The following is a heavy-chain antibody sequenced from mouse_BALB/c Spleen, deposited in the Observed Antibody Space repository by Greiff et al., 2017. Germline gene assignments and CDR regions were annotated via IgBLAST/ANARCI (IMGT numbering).Heavy chain of an antibody. CDR3: TRGRGYGNYVRAMDY. Sequence: VQLQQSGAELVKPGASVKLSCKASGYTFTSYYMYWVKQRPGQGLEWIGEINPSNGGTNFNEKFKSKATLTVDKSSSTAYMQLSSLTSEDSAVYYCTRGRGYGNYVRAMDYWGQGTSVTVSS. CDR2: INPSNGGT. CDR1: GYTFTSYY. D-gene: IGHD2-1*01. J-gene: IGHJ4*01. V-gene: IGHV1S81*02.